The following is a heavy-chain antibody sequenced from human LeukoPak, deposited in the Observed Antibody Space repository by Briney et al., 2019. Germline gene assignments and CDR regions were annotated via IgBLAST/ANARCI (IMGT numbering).Heavy chain of an antibody. Sequence: GGSLSLSCAASGFTFSSYSRNWVRQPPGKGLEWVAVISYDGSTKSHADSVKGRFTISRDNSKNTLYLQMNSLRAEDTAVYYCARDTGYCSGGSCYPYYYYYYMDVGGKGTTVTVSS. CDR1: GFTFSSYS. V-gene: IGHV3-30*03. CDR3: ARDTGYCSGGSCYPYYYYYYMDV. D-gene: IGHD2-15*01. J-gene: IGHJ6*03. CDR2: ISYDGSTK.